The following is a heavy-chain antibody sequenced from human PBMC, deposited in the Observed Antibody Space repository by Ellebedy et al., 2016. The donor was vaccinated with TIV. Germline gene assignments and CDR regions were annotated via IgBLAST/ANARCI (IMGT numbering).Heavy chain of an antibody. CDR2: ISNDGNKK. V-gene: IGHV3-30*03. CDR1: GFTFSTYG. Sequence: PGGSLRLSCAASGFTFSTYGMHWVRQAPGKGLEWVAVISNDGNKKYYTDSVKGRFTISRDNSKNTLFLQMNSLGSDDTAVYYCALSLDYDSSGYLFDYWGQGTLVTVSS. D-gene: IGHD3-22*01. J-gene: IGHJ4*02. CDR3: ALSLDYDSSGYLFDY.